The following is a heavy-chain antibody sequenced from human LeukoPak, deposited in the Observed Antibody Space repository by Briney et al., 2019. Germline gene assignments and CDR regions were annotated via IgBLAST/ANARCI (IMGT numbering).Heavy chain of an antibody. Sequence: SETLSLTYTVSGGSISSYYWSWIRQPPGKGLEWIGYIYYSGSTNYNPSLTSRVTISVDTSKNQFSLKLSSVTAADTAVYYCARSYDSSGYFVSPYYFDYWGQGTLVTVSS. V-gene: IGHV4-59*01. J-gene: IGHJ4*02. CDR3: ARSYDSSGYFVSPYYFDY. CDR2: IYYSGST. D-gene: IGHD3-22*01. CDR1: GGSISSYY.